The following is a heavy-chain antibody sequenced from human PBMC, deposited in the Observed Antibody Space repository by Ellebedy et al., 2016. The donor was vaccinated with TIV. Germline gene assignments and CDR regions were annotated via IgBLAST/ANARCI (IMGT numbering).Heavy chain of an antibody. CDR3: ARFSRGAPFVDYLYYMDV. CDR1: GFAFGGFC. D-gene: IGHD2-15*01. CDR2: ISTISDDV. Sequence: GESLKISCAASGFAFGGFCMNWVRQAPGKGLEWVSSISTISDDVHHADSVKGRFTISRDNAKNSIYLQMNNLIPEDTAFYYCARFSRGAPFVDYLYYMDVWGKGTAVTVSS. J-gene: IGHJ6*03. V-gene: IGHV3-21*01.